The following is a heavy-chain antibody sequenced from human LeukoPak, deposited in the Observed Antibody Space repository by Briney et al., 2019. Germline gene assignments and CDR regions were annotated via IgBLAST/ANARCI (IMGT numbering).Heavy chain of an antibody. CDR3: ARDGLPWGYPTYNPNFDY. CDR1: GGSFSGYY. V-gene: IGHV3-21*01. J-gene: IGHJ4*02. Sequence: PSETLSLTCAVYGGSFSGYYWSWIRQPPGKGLEWVSSISSSSSYIYYADSVKGRFTISRDNAKNSLYLQMNSLRAEDTAVYYCARDGLPWGYPTYNPNFDYWGQGTLVTVS. CDR2: ISSSSSYI. D-gene: IGHD1-14*01.